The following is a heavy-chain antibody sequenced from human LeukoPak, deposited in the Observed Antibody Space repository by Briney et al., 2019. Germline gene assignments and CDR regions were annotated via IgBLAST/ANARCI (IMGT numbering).Heavy chain of an antibody. CDR1: GGTFSSYA. V-gene: IGHV1-69*05. Sequence: GASVKVSCKASGGTFSSYAISWVRQAPGQGLEWMGGIIPIFGTANYAQKFQGRVTITTDESTSTAYMELSSLRSEDTAVYYCAGSGSSPNWFDPWGQGTLVTVSS. CDR3: AGSGSSPNWFDP. D-gene: IGHD3-3*01. CDR2: IIPIFGTA. J-gene: IGHJ5*02.